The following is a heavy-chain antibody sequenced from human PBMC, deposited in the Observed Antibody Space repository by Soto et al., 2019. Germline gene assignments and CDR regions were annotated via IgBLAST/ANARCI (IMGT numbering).Heavy chain of an antibody. D-gene: IGHD4-4*01. Sequence: GSLRLSCSASGFMFSNCAMHWVRQAPGKGPEYVSAISSDGGDTFYADSVKARFTVSRDNNRNRLYLQMRSLRLEDTAIYYCATSTTTVISSYTSWGQGTQVTVSS. CDR3: ATSTTTVISSYTS. CDR1: GFMFSNCA. J-gene: IGHJ4*02. V-gene: IGHV3-64D*06. CDR2: ISSDGGDT.